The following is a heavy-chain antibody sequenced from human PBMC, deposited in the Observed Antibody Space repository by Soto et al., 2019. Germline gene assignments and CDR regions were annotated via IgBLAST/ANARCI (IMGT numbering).Heavy chain of an antibody. D-gene: IGHD2-2*01. CDR1: GFTFSDYY. J-gene: IGHJ4*02. Sequence: QVQLVESGGGLVKPGGSLRLSCAVSGFTFSDYYMTWIRQAPGKGLEWVSYISSSTSHTNYADSVKGRFTISRDNPKNELFLQMNSLRAEDTAVYYCARGRVAAADYFDFWGQGTLVTVSS. CDR2: ISSSTSHT. CDR3: ARGRVAAADYFDF. V-gene: IGHV3-11*05.